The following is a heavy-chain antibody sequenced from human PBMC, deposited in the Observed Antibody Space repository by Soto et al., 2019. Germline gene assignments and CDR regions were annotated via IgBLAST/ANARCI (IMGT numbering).Heavy chain of an antibody. J-gene: IGHJ4*02. Sequence: SVKVSCKASGGTFSSYAISWVRQAPGQGLEWMGGIIPIFGTANYAQKFQGRVTITADESTSTAYMELSSLRSEDTAVYYCAREITIFGVVPYFDYWGQGTLVTVSS. D-gene: IGHD3-3*01. CDR3: AREITIFGVVPYFDY. CDR1: GGTFSSYA. CDR2: IIPIFGTA. V-gene: IGHV1-69*13.